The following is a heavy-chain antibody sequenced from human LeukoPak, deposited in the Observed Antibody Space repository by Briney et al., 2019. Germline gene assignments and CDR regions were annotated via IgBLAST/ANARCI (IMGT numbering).Heavy chain of an antibody. D-gene: IGHD4-11*01. V-gene: IGHV4-34*01. CDR1: GGSFSGYY. CDR3: ARGDGTTPPYFDY. CDR2: INHSGST. J-gene: IGHJ4*02. Sequence: SETLSLTCAVYGGSFSGYYWSWIRQPPGKGLEWIGEINHSGSTNYNPSLKSRVTISVDTSKNQFSLKLSSVTAADMAVYYCARGDGTTPPYFDYWGQGTLVTVSS.